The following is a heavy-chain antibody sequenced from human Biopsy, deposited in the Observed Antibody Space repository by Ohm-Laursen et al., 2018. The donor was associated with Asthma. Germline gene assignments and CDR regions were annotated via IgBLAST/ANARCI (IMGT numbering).Heavy chain of an antibody. J-gene: IGHJ6*02. Sequence: TLSLTCIVSRGYVRTYDYRWAWIRQPPGKGLEWLGSAFHSGTTDYTPSFARRLSISVDPTENKFSMVLSSVTAADTAVYFCARVAVYGDIFFAIDVWGQGTTVSVS. CDR3: ARVAVYGDIFFAIDV. CDR2: AFHSGTT. V-gene: IGHV4-30-4*01. D-gene: IGHD5-24*01. CDR1: RGYVRTYDYR.